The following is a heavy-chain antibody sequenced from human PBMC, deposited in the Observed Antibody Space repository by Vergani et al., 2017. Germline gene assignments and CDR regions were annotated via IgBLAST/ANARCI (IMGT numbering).Heavy chain of an antibody. D-gene: IGHD3-10*01. J-gene: IGHJ6*03. CDR3: ATGPVRDHYMDV. CDR2: INPSGGST. V-gene: IGHV1-46*03. Sequence: QVQLVQSGAEVKKPGASVKVSCKASGYTFTSYYMHWVRQAPGQGLEWMGIINPSGGSTSYAQKFQGRVTMTRDTSTSTVYMELSSRRSEDTAVYYCATGPVRDHYMDVWGKGTTVTVSS. CDR1: GYTFTSYY.